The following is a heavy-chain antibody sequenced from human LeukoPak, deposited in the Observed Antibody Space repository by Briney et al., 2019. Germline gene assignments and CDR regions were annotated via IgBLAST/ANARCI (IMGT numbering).Heavy chain of an antibody. CDR3: ARVIVEMATIYRSPAGGY. V-gene: IGHV1-18*01. D-gene: IGHD5-24*01. CDR2: ISAYNGNT. J-gene: IGHJ4*02. CDR1: GYTFTSYG. Sequence: GASVKVSCKASGYTFTSYGISWVRQAPGQGLEWMGWISAYNGNTNYAQKPQGRVTMTTDTSTSTAYMELRSLRSDDTAVYYCARVIVEMATIYRSPAGGYWGQGTLVTVSS.